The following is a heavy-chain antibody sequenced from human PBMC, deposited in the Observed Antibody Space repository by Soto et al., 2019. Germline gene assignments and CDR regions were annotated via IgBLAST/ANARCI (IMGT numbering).Heavy chain of an antibody. CDR2: IYWDDDK. CDR1: GFSLTTSGAA. D-gene: IGHD2-21*01. J-gene: IGHJ4*02. Sequence: QITLKESGPTLVKPTQTLTLTCMFSGFSLTTSGAAVAWIRQSPGKALEWLALIYWDDDKRYNPSLKSRLTITKDTSKNQVVLTMTNMDPVDTGTYYCAHRPVVVGAYYFDYWGKGTLVTVSS. V-gene: IGHV2-5*02. CDR3: AHRPVVVGAYYFDY.